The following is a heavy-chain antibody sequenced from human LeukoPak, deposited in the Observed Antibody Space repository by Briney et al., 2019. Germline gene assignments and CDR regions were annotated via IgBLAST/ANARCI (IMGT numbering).Heavy chain of an antibody. CDR3: ARVTVVSGFDP. CDR2: IIPIFGTA. V-gene: IGHV1-69*13. J-gene: IGHJ5*02. CDR1: GGTFSSYA. D-gene: IGHD4-23*01. Sequence: SVKVSCKASGGTFSSYAISWVRQAPGQGLEWKGGIIPIFGTANYAQKFQGRVTITADESTSTAYMVLSRLRSEDTAVYYCARVTVVSGFDPWGQGTLVTVSS.